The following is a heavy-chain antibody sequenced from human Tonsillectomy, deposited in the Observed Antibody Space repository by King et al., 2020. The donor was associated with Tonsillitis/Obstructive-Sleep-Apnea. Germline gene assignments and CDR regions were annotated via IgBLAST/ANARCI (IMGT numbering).Heavy chain of an antibody. V-gene: IGHV3-9*01. Sequence: VQLVESGGGLVQPGRSLRLSCAASGFTFDDYAMYWGRQAPGKGLEWVSGISWNSGSIVYADSVKGRFTISRDNAKNSLFLQMNSLRTEDTALYHCAKDLIIAESGTPGDAFDIWGQGTMVTVSS. CDR2: ISWNSGSI. CDR3: AKDLIIAESGTPGDAFDI. CDR1: GFTFDDYA. J-gene: IGHJ3*02. D-gene: IGHD6-13*01.